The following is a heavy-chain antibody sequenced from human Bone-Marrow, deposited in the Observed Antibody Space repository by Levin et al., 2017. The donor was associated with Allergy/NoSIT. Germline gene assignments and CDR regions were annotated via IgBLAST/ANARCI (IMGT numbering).Heavy chain of an antibody. CDR1: GGSISSDNYF. Sequence: SQTLSLTCTVSGGSISSDNYFWSWIRQPPGKGLEWIGYIHYSGTAHYNPSLSSRVSLSIDTSKNQFSLKLSSVTAADTAVYYCAREVRAAADTDAFDIWGQGTTVTVSS. V-gene: IGHV4-30-4*01. J-gene: IGHJ3*02. D-gene: IGHD6-13*01. CDR3: AREVRAAADTDAFDI. CDR2: IHYSGTA.